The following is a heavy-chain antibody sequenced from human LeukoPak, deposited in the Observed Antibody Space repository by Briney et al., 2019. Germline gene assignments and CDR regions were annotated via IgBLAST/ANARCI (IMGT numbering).Heavy chain of an antibody. CDR2: LTGSGDAT. CDR3: AKGPSSTTCCPFDY. V-gene: IGHV3-23*01. J-gene: IGHJ4*02. D-gene: IGHD2-2*01. CDR1: GFTFSSYA. Sequence: PGGSLRLSCAASGFTFSSYAMAWVPQAPGKGLEWVSVLTGSGDATYYADSVKGRFIISRDNSKNTLYLQINNLRAEDTAVYYCAKGPSSTTCCPFDYWGQGTLVTVSS.